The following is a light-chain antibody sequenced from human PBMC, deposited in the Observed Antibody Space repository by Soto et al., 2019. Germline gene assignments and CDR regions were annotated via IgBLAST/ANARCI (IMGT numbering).Light chain of an antibody. V-gene: IGKV3-11*01. Sequence: EVVLTQSPATLSLSPGERATLSCRASQSVSEFLAWYQQKPGQAPRLLIYDASNRATGIPARFSGSGSGTDFTLTISRLEAEDFALYYCQQRSKWPVTFGGGTKVEIK. J-gene: IGKJ4*01. CDR3: QQRSKWPVT. CDR1: QSVSEF. CDR2: DAS.